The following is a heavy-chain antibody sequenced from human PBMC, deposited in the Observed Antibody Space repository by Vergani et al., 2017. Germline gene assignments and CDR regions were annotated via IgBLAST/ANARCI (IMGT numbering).Heavy chain of an antibody. J-gene: IGHJ4*02. Sequence: EVQLLESGGSLKQPGGSVRLSCAASGFTFSTYAMPWVRQAPGKGLEWVSALTGGGGSTYYADSFKGRFIISRDNSRDTLYLQMNSLIPEDTATYYCVKDAGSYENFFDSWGQGSLVTVSS. CDR2: LTGGGGST. D-gene: IGHD1-26*01. CDR3: VKDAGSYENFFDS. CDR1: GFTFSTYA. V-gene: IGHV3-23*01.